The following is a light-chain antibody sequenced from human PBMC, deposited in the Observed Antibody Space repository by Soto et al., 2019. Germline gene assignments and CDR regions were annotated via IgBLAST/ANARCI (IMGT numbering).Light chain of an antibody. Sequence: EIQMTQSPSSLSASVGDRVTITCRASQGIRNYLAWYQQKPGKVPKLLIYAASTLQSGVPSRFSGSGSGTDFTLTISSLQPEDVATYYCQQYNDAPWTFGPGTKVEIK. V-gene: IGKV1-27*01. CDR3: QQYNDAPWT. J-gene: IGKJ1*01. CDR2: AAS. CDR1: QGIRNY.